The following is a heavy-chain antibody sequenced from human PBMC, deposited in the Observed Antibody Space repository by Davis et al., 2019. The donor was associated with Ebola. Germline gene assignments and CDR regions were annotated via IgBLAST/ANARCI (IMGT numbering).Heavy chain of an antibody. J-gene: IGHJ4*02. Sequence: GGSLRLSCAASGFTFSTYTMTWVRQAPGKGLEWVSSISISSAFIYYADSVKGRFTVSRDNAKNSLSLQMNSLRAEDTAVYYCVTENWYRFESWGQGTLVTVSS. CDR1: GFTFSTYT. CDR2: ISISSAFI. D-gene: IGHD1/OR15-1a*01. CDR3: VTENWYRFES. V-gene: IGHV3-21*01.